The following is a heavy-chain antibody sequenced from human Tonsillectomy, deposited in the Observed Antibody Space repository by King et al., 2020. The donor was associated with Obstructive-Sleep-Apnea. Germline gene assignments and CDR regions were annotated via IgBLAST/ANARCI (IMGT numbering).Heavy chain of an antibody. Sequence: VQLVESGGGLVQSGGSQRLSCTASGFTFSDHLMHWVRQVPGKGLLWVSRISAEGSDRIYADSVKGRFTMSRDNTRNILYLQMNSLRADDTAGYYCVRQGYGSGWLPFDIWGQGTLVTVSS. V-gene: IGHV3-74*01. CDR3: VRQGYGSGWLPFDI. J-gene: IGHJ3*02. CDR2: ISAEGSDR. D-gene: IGHD6-19*01. CDR1: GFTFSDHL.